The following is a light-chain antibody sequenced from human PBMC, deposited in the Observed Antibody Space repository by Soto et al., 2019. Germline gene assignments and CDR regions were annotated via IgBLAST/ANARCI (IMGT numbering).Light chain of an antibody. J-gene: IGLJ1*01. CDR1: SSDVGGYNY. CDR3: SSYAGRSDV. CDR2: EVN. V-gene: IGLV2-8*01. Sequence: QSALTQPPSASGSPGQSVAISCTGTSSDVGGYNYVSWYQQHPGKAPKLMIYEVNKRPSGVPDRFSGFKSGNTASLTVSGLQAEDEADYYCSSYAGRSDVFGTGTKVTVL.